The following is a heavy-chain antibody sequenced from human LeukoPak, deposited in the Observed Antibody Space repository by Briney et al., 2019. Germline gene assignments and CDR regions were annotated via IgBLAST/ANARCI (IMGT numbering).Heavy chain of an antibody. D-gene: IGHD3-22*01. V-gene: IGHV1-69*13. Sequence: SVKASCKASGGTFSSYAISWVRQAPGQGLEWMGGIIPIFGTANYAQKFQGRVTITADESTSTAYMELSSLRSEDTAVYYCARGNDSSGYYSDYWGQGTLVTVSS. CDR3: ARGNDSSGYYSDY. CDR2: IIPIFGTA. J-gene: IGHJ4*02. CDR1: GGTFSSYA.